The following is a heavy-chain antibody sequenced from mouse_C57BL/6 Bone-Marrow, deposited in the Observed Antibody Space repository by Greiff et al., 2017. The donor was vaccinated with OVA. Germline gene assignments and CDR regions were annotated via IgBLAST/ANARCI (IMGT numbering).Heavy chain of an antibody. Sequence: EVKLVESGGGLVKPGGSLKLSCAASGFTFSSYAMSWVRQTPEKRLEWVATISDGGSYTYYPDNVKGRFTISRDNAKNNLYLQMSHLKSEDTAMYYCARDWDYLYYFDYWGQGTTLTVSS. CDR3: ARDWDYLYYFDY. CDR2: ISDGGSYT. D-gene: IGHD2-4*01. V-gene: IGHV5-4*01. J-gene: IGHJ2*01. CDR1: GFTFSSYA.